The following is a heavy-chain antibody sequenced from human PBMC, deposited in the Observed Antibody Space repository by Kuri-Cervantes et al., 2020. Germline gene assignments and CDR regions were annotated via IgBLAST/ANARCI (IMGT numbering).Heavy chain of an antibody. J-gene: IGHJ3*02. D-gene: IGHD5-18*01. CDR3: AKEFSYGYFSAFDI. CDR2: ISSSSSYI. V-gene: IGHV3-21*04. Sequence: GESLKISCAASGFTFSSYSMNWVRQAPGKGLEWVSSISSSSSYIYYADSVKGRFTISRDNSKNTLYLQMNSLRAEDTAVYSCAKEFSYGYFSAFDIWGQGTMVTVSS. CDR1: GFTFSSYS.